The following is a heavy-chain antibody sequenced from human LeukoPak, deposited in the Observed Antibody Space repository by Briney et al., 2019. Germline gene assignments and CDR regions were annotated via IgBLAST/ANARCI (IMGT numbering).Heavy chain of an antibody. J-gene: IGHJ5*02. D-gene: IGHD4-17*01. CDR2: ISSSSSYI. Sequence: AGGSLRLSCAASGFTFSNAWMSWVRQAPGKGLEWVSSISSSSSYIYYADSVKGRFTISRDNAKNSLYLQMNSPRAEDTAIYYCAKDRGDYTNWFDPWGQGTLVTVSS. CDR3: AKDRGDYTNWFDP. CDR1: GFTFSNAW. V-gene: IGHV3-21*01.